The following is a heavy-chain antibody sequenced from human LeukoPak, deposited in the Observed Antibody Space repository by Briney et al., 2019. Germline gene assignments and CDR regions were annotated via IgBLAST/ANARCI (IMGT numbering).Heavy chain of an antibody. CDR3: ARGAQLTDY. CDR1: GFTMYTYG. J-gene: IGHJ4*02. Sequence: AGGSLRLSCAASGFTMYTYGMHWVRQAPGKGLEYVSGIGPDGGPTYYANSVKGRFTISRDNSKYMVYLQMVSLTADDMSVYYCARGAQLTDYWGQGTLVTVSS. V-gene: IGHV3-64*01. CDR2: IGPDGGPT. D-gene: IGHD6-13*01.